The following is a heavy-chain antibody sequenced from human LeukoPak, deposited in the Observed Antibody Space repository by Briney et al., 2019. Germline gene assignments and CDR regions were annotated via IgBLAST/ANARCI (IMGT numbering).Heavy chain of an antibody. V-gene: IGHV1-2*02. CDR3: ARMRGDIVVVPAAQGDYYYGMDV. J-gene: IGHJ6*02. CDR2: INPNSGGT. D-gene: IGHD2-2*01. Sequence: ASVKVSCKASGYTFTGYYMHLVRQAPGQGLEWMGWINPNSGGTNYAQKFQGRVTMTRDTSISTAYMELSRLRSDDTAVYYCARMRGDIVVVPAAQGDYYYGMDVWGQGTTVTVSS. CDR1: GYTFTGYY.